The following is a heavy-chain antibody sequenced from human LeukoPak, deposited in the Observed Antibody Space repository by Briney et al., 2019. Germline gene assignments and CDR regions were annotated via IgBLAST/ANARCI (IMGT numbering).Heavy chain of an antibody. CDR3: AKDRGYCSSTSCRNFDY. J-gene: IGHJ4*02. D-gene: IGHD2-2*01. Sequence: GGSLRLSCAASGFTFSSYSMNWVRQAPGKGLEWVSSISSSSSYIYYADSVKGRFTISRDNAKNSLYLQMNSPRAEDTAVYYCAKDRGYCSSTSCRNFDYWGQGTLVTVSS. V-gene: IGHV3-21*01. CDR1: GFTFSSYS. CDR2: ISSSSSYI.